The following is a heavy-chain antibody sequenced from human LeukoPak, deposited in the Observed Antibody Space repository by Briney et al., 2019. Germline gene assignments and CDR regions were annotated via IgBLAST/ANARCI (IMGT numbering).Heavy chain of an antibody. CDR3: AGHHPRNTVDF. V-gene: IGHV4-59*08. Sequence: AETLSLTCAVSGVSFSSYYWSWVRQPPGKGLEWISYISDIGSINYNPSHRSRLTISLDASKKQFSLKLSSVTAADTDVYYCAGHHPRNTVDFWGQGTLVTVSS. CDR1: GVSFSSYY. J-gene: IGHJ4*02. CDR2: ISDIGSI. D-gene: IGHD2/OR15-2a*01.